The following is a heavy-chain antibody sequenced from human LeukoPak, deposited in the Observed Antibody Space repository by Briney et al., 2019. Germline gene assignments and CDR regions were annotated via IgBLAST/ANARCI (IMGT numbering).Heavy chain of an antibody. CDR2: TYYRSKWHN. V-gene: IGHV6-1*01. Sequence: SETLSLTCAISGDSVSSNSAVWNWIRQSPSRGLEWLGRTYYRSKWHNEYAESVKSRISINSDTSKNQFSLQLNSVTPEDTAEYYCAGTTDYSSFLAYWGQGTLVTVSS. CDR1: GDSVSSNSAV. CDR3: AGTTDYSSFLAY. J-gene: IGHJ4*02. D-gene: IGHD4-11*01.